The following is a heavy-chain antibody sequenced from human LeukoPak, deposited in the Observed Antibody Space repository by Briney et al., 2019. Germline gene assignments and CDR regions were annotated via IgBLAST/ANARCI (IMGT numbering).Heavy chain of an antibody. CDR3: AREKEYYYGSGTFDY. D-gene: IGHD3-10*01. CDR1: GFSFSTYT. Sequence: GGSLRLSCAASGFSFSTYTMNWVRQAPGKGLDWVSYISSSSSTIYYADSVKGRFTISRDNSKNTLYLQMNSLRAEDTAVYYCAREKEYYYGSGTFDYWGQGTLVTVSS. V-gene: IGHV3-48*01. J-gene: IGHJ4*02. CDR2: ISSSSSTI.